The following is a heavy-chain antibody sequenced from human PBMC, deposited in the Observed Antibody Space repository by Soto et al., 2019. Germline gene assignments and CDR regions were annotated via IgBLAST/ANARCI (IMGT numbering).Heavy chain of an antibody. CDR2: ISSREVTV. D-gene: IGHD6-19*01. J-gene: IGHJ4*02. V-gene: IGHV3-11*01. CDR3: ARVSASGWHVNGRDYFDS. Sequence: QVQLVESGGGFVRPGGSLRLSCAASGFTFSNYYMTWIRQAPGKGLEGLSYISSREVTVYYADSVKGRFTISRDNTKNSLYLQMTTLRDEDTAVYYCARVSASGWHVNGRDYFDSWGQGTLVTVSS. CDR1: GFTFSNYY.